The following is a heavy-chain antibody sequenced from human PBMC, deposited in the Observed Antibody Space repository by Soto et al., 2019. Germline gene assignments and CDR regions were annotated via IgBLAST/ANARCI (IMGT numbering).Heavy chain of an antibody. CDR1: GGSISSYY. J-gene: IGHJ4*02. D-gene: IGHD3-9*01. V-gene: IGHV4-59*01. Sequence: SETLSLTCTVSGGSISSYYWSWIRQPPGKGLEWIGYIYYSGSTNYNPSLKSRVTISVDTSKNQFSLKLSSVTAADTAVYYCARGGAYYDILTGPRFDYWGQGTLVTVSS. CDR3: ARGGAYYDILTGPRFDY. CDR2: IYYSGST.